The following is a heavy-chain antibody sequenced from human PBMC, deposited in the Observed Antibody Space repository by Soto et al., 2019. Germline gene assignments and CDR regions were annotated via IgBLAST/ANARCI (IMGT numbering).Heavy chain of an antibody. V-gene: IGHV1-69*13. CDR3: ARVLTVWDSLSYPTYDQPYFYY. CDR1: GGTFSSYA. J-gene: IGHJ4*02. CDR2: IIPIFGTA. D-gene: IGHD1-26*01. Sequence: GASVKVSCKASGGTFSSYAISWVRQAPGQGLEWMGGIIPIFGTANYAQKFQGRVTITADESTSTAYMELSSLRSEDTAVYYCARVLTVWDSLSYPTYDQPYFYYWGQGTLVTFSS.